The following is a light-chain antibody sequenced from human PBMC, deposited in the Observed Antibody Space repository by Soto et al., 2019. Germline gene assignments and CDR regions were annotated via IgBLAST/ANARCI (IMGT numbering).Light chain of an antibody. CDR1: QSISNY. V-gene: IGKV3-20*01. J-gene: IGKJ5*01. Sequence: EIVLTQSPATLSLSPGERATLSCRASQSISNYLVWYQQKPGQAPRLLIYDASNRATGIPDRFSGSGSGTDFTLTISRLEPEDFAVYYCQQYGSSPPVTFGQGTRLEIK. CDR3: QQYGSSPPVT. CDR2: DAS.